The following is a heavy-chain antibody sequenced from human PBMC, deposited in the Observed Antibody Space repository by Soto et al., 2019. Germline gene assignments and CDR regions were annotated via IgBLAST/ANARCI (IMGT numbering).Heavy chain of an antibody. CDR2: INEDESNT. CDR1: GFTFRDYY. D-gene: IGHD3-3*01. Sequence: GGSLRLSCAASGFTFRDYYMHWVRQAPGKGPVWVSRINEDESNTNYADSVKGRFTISRDNAKNTLYLQMNSLRAEDTAVYYCARGLFLDYWGQGTRVTVSS. J-gene: IGHJ4*02. CDR3: ARGLFLDY. V-gene: IGHV3-74*01.